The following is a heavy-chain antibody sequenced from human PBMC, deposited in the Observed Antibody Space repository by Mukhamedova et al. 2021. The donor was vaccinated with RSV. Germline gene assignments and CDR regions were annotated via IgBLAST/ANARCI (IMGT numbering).Heavy chain of an antibody. Sequence: YYWGWFRQPPGKGLEWIGNIFYSGSTYYNPSLKSRVTISVDTSKNQFSLKLSSVTAADTAVHYCARVSDTSGWSSDWYFDFWGRG. CDR3: ARVSDTSGWSSDWYFDF. CDR2: IFYSGST. J-gene: IGHJ2*01. D-gene: IGHD6-19*01. CDR1: YY. V-gene: IGHV4-39*07.